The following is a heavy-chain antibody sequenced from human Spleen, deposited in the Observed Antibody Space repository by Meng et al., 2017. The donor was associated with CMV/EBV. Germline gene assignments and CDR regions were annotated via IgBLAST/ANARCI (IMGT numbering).Heavy chain of an antibody. CDR2: IWYDGSNK. CDR3: AKGEWGDNPGDIFLDY. J-gene: IGHJ4*02. Sequence: SGLTLSSYVSPWVRQPPGEGLEWVANIWYDGSNKYYADSVKGRFTVSRDNSKNTVDLHMSSLRVEDTAVYYCAKGEWGDNPGDIFLDYWGQGTLVTVSS. V-gene: IGHV3-33*06. CDR1: GLTLSSYV. D-gene: IGHD5-24*01.